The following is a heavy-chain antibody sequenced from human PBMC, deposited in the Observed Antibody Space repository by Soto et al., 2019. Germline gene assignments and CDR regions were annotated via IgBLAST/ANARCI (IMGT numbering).Heavy chain of an antibody. V-gene: IGHV4-39*01. D-gene: IGHD3-10*01. CDR2: IYYSGST. J-gene: IGHJ6*03. CDR1: GGSISSSSYY. Sequence: PSETLSLTCTVSGGSISSSSYYWGWIRQPPGKGLEWIGSIYYSGSTYYNPSLKSRVTISVDTSKNQFSLKLSSVTAADTAVYYCASERRAYGHYYYYYMDVWGKGTTVTVSS. CDR3: ASERRAYGHYYYYYMDV.